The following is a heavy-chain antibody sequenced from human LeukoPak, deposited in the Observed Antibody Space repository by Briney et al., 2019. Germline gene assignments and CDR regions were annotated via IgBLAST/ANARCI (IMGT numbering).Heavy chain of an antibody. D-gene: IGHD5-24*01. CDR1: GFRFDDYT. CDR3: AKDRGDGITPRG. V-gene: IGHV3-43*01. J-gene: IGHJ4*02. Sequence: GGSLRLSCETSGFRFDDYTMHWVRQGPGKGLEWVSLISWEGGTIHYVDSVKGRFTISRDNSKSSLYLQMNSLRTEDTAFYYCAKDRGDGITPRGWGQGTLVTVSS. CDR2: ISWEGGTI.